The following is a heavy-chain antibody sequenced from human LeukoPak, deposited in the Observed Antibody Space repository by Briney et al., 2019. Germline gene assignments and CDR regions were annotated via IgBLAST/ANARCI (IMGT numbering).Heavy chain of an antibody. CDR2: IRSRANSYAT. CDR3: TRHTGIAAASFDY. Sequence: RGSLRLSCAASGFTFSGSAMHWVRQASGKGLEWVGRIRSRANSYATAYAASVKGTFTISRDDSKNTAYLQMNSLKTEDTAVYYCTRHTGIAAASFDYWGQGTLVTVSS. CDR1: GFTFSGSA. D-gene: IGHD6-13*01. V-gene: IGHV3-73*01. J-gene: IGHJ4*02.